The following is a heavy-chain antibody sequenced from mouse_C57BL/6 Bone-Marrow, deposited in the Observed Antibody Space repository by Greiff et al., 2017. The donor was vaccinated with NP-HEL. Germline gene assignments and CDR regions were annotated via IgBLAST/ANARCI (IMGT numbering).Heavy chain of an antibody. V-gene: IGHV5-6*01. Sequence: VQLKESGGDLVKPGGSLKLSCAASGFTFSSYGMSWVRQTPDKRLEWVATISSGGSYTYYPDSVKGRFTISRDNAKNTLYLQMSSLKSEDTAMYYCARQELKHYYGSSLFAYWGQGTLVTVSA. CDR2: ISSGGSYT. CDR3: ARQELKHYYGSSLFAY. CDR1: GFTFSSYG. D-gene: IGHD1-1*01. J-gene: IGHJ3*01.